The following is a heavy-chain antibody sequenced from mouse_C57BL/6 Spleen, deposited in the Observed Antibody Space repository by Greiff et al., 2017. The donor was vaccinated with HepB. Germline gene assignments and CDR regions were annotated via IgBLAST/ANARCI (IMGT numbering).Heavy chain of an antibody. CDR2: IYPGSGNT. CDR1: GYTFTDYY. V-gene: IGHV1-76*01. CDR3: AREEVDDGYSTDY. J-gene: IGHJ2*01. Sequence: VQLQESGAELVRPGASVKLSCKASGYTFTDYYINWVKQRPGQGLEWIARIYPGSGNTYYNEKFKGKATLTAEKSSSTAYMQLSSLTSEDSAVYFCAREEVDDGYSTDYWGQGTTLTVSS. D-gene: IGHD2-3*01.